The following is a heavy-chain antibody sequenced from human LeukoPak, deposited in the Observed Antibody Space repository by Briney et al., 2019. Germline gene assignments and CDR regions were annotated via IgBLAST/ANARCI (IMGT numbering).Heavy chain of an antibody. V-gene: IGHV1-18*01. CDR3: ATDDWTGTTRVGAFDI. J-gene: IGHJ3*02. Sequence: ASVKVSCKASGYTFTSYGISWVRQAPGQGLEWMGWISAYNGNTNYAQKLQGRVTMTTDTSTSTAYMELRSLRSDDTAVYYCATDDWTGTTRVGAFDIWGQGTMVTVSS. CDR2: ISAYNGNT. CDR1: GYTFTSYG. D-gene: IGHD1-7*01.